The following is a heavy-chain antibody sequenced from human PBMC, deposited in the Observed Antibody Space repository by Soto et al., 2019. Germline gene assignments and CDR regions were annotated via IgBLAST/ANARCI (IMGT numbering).Heavy chain of an antibody. Sequence: EVQLVESGGGLVQPGGSLRLSCAASGFTFSSYWMSWVRQAPGKGLEWVANMRQDGGEKYYVDSVKGRFTISRDNPKNSLYLQMNSPRAEDTAVYYCARGGVPAASDYWGQGTLVTVSS. J-gene: IGHJ4*02. D-gene: IGHD2-2*01. CDR1: GFTFSSYW. V-gene: IGHV3-7*04. CDR2: MRQDGGEK. CDR3: ARGGVPAASDY.